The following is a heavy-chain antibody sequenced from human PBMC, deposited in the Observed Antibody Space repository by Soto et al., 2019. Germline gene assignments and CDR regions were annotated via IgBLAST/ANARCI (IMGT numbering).Heavy chain of an antibody. D-gene: IGHD2-15*01. Sequence: KPSETLSLTCIVSGVSIKTNDYYWGWVRQPPGKGLEWIGNIFYGGSTFYNPSLRTRLSISVDTSKNQFSLRLNSVTAADTAVYYCAAFVVPASRNTGFDFWGQGTLVTVSS. J-gene: IGHJ4*02. CDR3: AAFVVPASRNTGFDF. CDR1: GVSIKTNDYY. V-gene: IGHV4-39*01. CDR2: IFYGGST.